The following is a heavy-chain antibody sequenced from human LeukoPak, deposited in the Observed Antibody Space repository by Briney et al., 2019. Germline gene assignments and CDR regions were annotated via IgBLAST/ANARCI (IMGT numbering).Heavy chain of an antibody. V-gene: IGHV3-74*01. J-gene: IGHJ4*02. CDR2: INNDGSYI. Sequence: GGSLRLSCAASGFTFSIYWMSWVRQAPGKGLEWVSRINNDGSYINYADSVKGRFTTSRDNAKNTVNLQMNSLRAEDTAVYFCARDGSAYNLDYWGQGVQVTVSP. D-gene: IGHD5-24*01. CDR3: ARDGSAYNLDY. CDR1: GFTFSIYW.